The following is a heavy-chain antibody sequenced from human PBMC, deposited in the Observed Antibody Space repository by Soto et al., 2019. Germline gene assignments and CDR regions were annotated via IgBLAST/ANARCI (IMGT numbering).Heavy chain of an antibody. J-gene: IGHJ6*02. V-gene: IGHV1-69*13. D-gene: IGHD3-9*01. CDR2: IIPILGTA. CDR3: ARSRNDLLTGYYNYYYYYNMDV. Sequence: GASVKVSCKASGGTFSYYAITWVRQAPGQGLKWMGGIIPILGTANYAQKFQGRVTITADESTSIAYMELSSLRSDDTAVYYCARSRNDLLTGYYNYYYYYNMDVWGQGTTVTVSS. CDR1: GGTFSYYA.